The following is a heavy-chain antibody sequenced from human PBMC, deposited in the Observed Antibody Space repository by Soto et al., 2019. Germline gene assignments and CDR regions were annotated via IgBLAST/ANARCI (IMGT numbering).Heavy chain of an antibody. CDR2: IYYSGST. V-gene: IGHV4-59*08. CDR1: GGSISSYY. Sequence: PSETLSLTCTVSGGSISSYYWSWIRQPPGKGLEWIGYIYYSGSTNYNPSLKSRVTISVDTSRNQFSLKLSSVTAADTAVYYCARQLGVYAVYYYYYYMDVWGKGTTVTVSS. D-gene: IGHD2-8*01. J-gene: IGHJ6*03. CDR3: ARQLGVYAVYYYYYYMDV.